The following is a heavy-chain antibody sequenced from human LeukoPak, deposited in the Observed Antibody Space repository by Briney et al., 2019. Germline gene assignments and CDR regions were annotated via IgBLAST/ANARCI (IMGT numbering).Heavy chain of an antibody. CDR2: ISAYNGNT. CDR1: GYTCTSDG. Sequence: ASVKVSCKASGYTCTSDGISWVRKAPGQGLERMGWISAYNGNTNYAQKLQGRLTMTTDTSTSTAYMELRSLRSDDTGVYYCATREGAQFGELYHFEYWGQGTLVTVSS. V-gene: IGHV1-18*01. J-gene: IGHJ4*02. CDR3: ATREGAQFGELYHFEY. D-gene: IGHD3-10*01.